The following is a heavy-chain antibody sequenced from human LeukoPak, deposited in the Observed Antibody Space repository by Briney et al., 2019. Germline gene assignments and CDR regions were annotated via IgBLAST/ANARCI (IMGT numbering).Heavy chain of an antibody. V-gene: IGHV3-74*01. Sequence: PGGSLRLPCAASGFTFSSYWMHWVRQAPGKGLVWVSRINSDGSSTSYADSVKGRFTISRDDAKNTLYLQMNSLRAEDTAVYYCVGAVTTMGARYYYMDVWGKGTTVTVSS. CDR1: GFTFSSYW. CDR3: VGAVTTMGARYYYMDV. J-gene: IGHJ6*03. CDR2: INSDGSST. D-gene: IGHD4-17*01.